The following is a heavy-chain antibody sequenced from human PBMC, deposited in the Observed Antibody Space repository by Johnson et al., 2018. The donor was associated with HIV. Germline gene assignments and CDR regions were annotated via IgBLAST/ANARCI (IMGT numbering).Heavy chain of an antibody. CDR3: DGWPIFGGPLPLAFDI. V-gene: IGHV3-9*01. CDR2: ITWNSGSI. Sequence: VQVVESGGGLVQFGRSLRLSSAASGFMFDDYAMDWVRQAPGKGLEWVSGITWNSGSIGYVDSVKGRFTISRDNAKNSLYLQMNSLRAEDTAVYYCDGWPIFGGPLPLAFDIWGQGTMVTVSS. CDR1: GFMFDDYA. J-gene: IGHJ3*02. D-gene: IGHD3-3*01.